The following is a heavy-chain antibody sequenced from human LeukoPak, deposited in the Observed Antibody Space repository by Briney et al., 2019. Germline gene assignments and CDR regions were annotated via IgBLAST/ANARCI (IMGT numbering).Heavy chain of an antibody. V-gene: IGHV4-30-2*01. CDR2: IYHSGST. CDR1: GGSISSGGYS. CDR3: ARGGPLSRPWFDP. Sequence: SQTLSLTCAVSGGSISSGGYSWSWIRQPPGKGLEWIGYIYHSGSTYYNPSLKSRVTISVDRSKNQFSLKLSSVTAADTAVYYCARGGPLSRPWFDPWGQGTLVTVSS. D-gene: IGHD3-16*02. J-gene: IGHJ5*02.